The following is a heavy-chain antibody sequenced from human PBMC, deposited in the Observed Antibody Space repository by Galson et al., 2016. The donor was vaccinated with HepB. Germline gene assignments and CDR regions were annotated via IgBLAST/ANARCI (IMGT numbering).Heavy chain of an antibody. D-gene: IGHD3-10*01. J-gene: IGHJ6*02. Sequence: TLSLTCTVSGGSIRSAGYSWGWIRQSPGKGLESLGYTYNGQRASYNPSLRSRVTISLDRSKNQFSLQLTSVTAADSAVYYCARGWNTSVQGIITHFYAVDVWGQGTTVTVSS. CDR1: GGSIRSAGYS. CDR3: ARGWNTSVQGIITHFYAVDV. V-gene: IGHV4-30-2*06. CDR2: TYNGQRA.